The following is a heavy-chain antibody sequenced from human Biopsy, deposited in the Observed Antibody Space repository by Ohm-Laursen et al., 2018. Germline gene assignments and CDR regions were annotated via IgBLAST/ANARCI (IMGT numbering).Heavy chain of an antibody. V-gene: IGHV4-61*01. CDR3: ARGMRSSGWPYFDS. D-gene: IGHD6-19*01. CDR2: IYDRGST. Sequence: GPLSLTCTASGDSVSSGSFYWTWIRQPPGQGLEYIGYIYDRGSTANYNPSLESRVTMSVDMPKNQFSLKLSSVTAADTAIYYCARGMRSSGWPYFDSWGQGTLVTVSS. J-gene: IGHJ4*02. CDR1: GDSVSSGSFY.